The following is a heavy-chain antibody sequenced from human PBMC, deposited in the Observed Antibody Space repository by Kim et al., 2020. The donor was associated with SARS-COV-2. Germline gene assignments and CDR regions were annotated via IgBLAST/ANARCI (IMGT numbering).Heavy chain of an antibody. J-gene: IGHJ6*02. Sequence: SQTLSLTCGISGGSVSTNSAAWNWIRQSPTRGLEWLGRTYCRSNCFNDYAVSFKGRITIKPDTSKNQISLQLNSVTPEDTAVYYCARGGHDPQNPALIYYYYGMDVWGQGTAVTVSS. D-gene: IGHD5-12*01. CDR1: GGSVSTNSAA. V-gene: IGHV6-1*01. CDR2: TYCRSNCFN. CDR3: ARGGHDPQNPALIYYYYGMDV.